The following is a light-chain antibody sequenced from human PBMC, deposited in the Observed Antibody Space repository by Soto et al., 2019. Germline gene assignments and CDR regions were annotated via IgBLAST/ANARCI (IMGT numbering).Light chain of an antibody. V-gene: IGLV4-69*01. Sequence: QPVLTQSPSASASLGASVKLTCTLSSGHSNYAIAWHQQQSEKGPRYLMKLNSDGSHSKGDGIPDRFSGSSSGAERYLTISGLQSEDEADYYCQTWGSGIVVFGGGTKLPVL. CDR2: LNSDGSH. J-gene: IGLJ2*01. CDR3: QTWGSGIVV. CDR1: SGHSNYA.